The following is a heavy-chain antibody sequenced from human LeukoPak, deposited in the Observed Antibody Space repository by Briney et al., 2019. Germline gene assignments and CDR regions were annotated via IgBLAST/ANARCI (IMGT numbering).Heavy chain of an antibody. CDR2: IYYSGST. D-gene: IGHD2-15*01. V-gene: IGHV4-39*01. Sequence: SETLSLTCTVSGGSISSSSYYWGWIRQPPGKGLEWIGSIYYSGSTYYNPSLKSRVTISVDTSKNQFSLKLSSVTAADTAVYYCARPNGVAVTNQGFDPWGQGTLVTVSS. J-gene: IGHJ5*02. CDR1: GGSISSSSYY. CDR3: ARPNGVAVTNQGFDP.